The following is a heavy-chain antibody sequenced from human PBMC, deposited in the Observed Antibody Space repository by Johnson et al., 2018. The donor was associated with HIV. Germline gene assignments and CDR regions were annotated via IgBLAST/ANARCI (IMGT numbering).Heavy chain of an antibody. CDR2: ISTSGSSI. D-gene: IGHD5-12*01. CDR3: AKVLIVATGERAFDI. J-gene: IGHJ3*02. V-gene: IGHV3-11*04. Sequence: QVQLVESGGGLVKPGGSLRLSCAASGFIFSDYFMSWIRQAPGKGLQWISYISTSGSSISYADSVKGRFTISRDNSKNTLNLQMNSLRAEDTAVYYCAKVLIVATGERAFDIWGKGTMVTVSS. CDR1: GFIFSDYF.